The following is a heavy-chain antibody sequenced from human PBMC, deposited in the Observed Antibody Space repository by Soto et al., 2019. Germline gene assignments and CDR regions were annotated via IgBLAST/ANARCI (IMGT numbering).Heavy chain of an antibody. CDR2: IYYSGST. J-gene: IGHJ5*02. V-gene: IGHV4-31*03. Sequence: SETLSLTCTVSGGSISSGGYYWSWIRQHPGKGLEWIGYIYYSGSTYYNPSLKSRVTISVDTPKNQFSLKLSSVTAADTAVYYCARDRGPAISGRFDPWGQGTLVTVSS. CDR1: GGSISSGGYY. CDR3: ARDRGPAISGRFDP. D-gene: IGHD2-21*02.